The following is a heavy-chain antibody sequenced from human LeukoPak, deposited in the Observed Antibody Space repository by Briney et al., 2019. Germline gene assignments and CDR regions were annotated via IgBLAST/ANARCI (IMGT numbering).Heavy chain of an antibody. D-gene: IGHD3-22*01. Sequence: GRSLRLSCGASGFSFSLFGMNWVRQAPGKGLEWVAVISDDGSEICYADSVKGRFTISRDNSKNTVYLQMNSVRTEDTAVYHCAKEPSSSWYLRFFEYWGQGTLVTVSS. CDR3: AKEPSSSWYLRFFEY. J-gene: IGHJ4*02. CDR2: ISDDGSEI. V-gene: IGHV3-30*18. CDR1: GFSFSLFG.